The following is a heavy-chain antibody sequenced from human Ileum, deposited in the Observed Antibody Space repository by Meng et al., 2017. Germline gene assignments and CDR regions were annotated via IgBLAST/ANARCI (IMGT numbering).Heavy chain of an antibody. J-gene: IGHJ4*02. Sequence: QLVLQEAGPGLVRPSGTRFLTCAGSGGTIGSSNWWSWVRQPPGKGLEWIGEIYHSGSTNYNPSLKSRVTISVDKSKNQFSLKLSSVTAADTAVYYCATTMVRGVSGGYFDYWGQGTLVTVSS. CDR1: GGTIGSSNW. V-gene: IGHV4-4*02. D-gene: IGHD3-10*01. CDR3: ATTMVRGVSGGYFDY. CDR2: IYHSGST.